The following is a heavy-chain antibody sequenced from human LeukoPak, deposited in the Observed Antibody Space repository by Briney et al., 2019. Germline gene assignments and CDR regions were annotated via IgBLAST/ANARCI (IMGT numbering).Heavy chain of an antibody. CDR3: AKDSQQLVTGWFDP. Sequence: GGSLRLSCAASGFTFNNYAMSWVRQAPGKGLEWVSGIGGAGRSTYYADSVKGRFTISRGNSKNTLYLQLNSLRAEDTAVYYCAKDSQQLVTGWFDPWGQGTLVTVSS. D-gene: IGHD6-13*01. J-gene: IGHJ5*02. CDR1: GFTFNNYA. V-gene: IGHV3-23*01. CDR2: IGGAGRST.